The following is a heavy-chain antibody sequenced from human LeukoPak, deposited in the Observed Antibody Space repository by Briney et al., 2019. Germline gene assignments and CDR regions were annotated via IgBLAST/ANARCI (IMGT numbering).Heavy chain of an antibody. CDR2: IIPIFGTA. J-gene: IGHJ4*02. D-gene: IGHD1-1*01. V-gene: IGHV1-69*05. CDR3: ARRSRPYDPFDY. CDR1: GGTFRSYA. Sequence: SVKVSCTASGGTFRSYAISWVRQAPGQGLEWMGGIIPIFGTANYAQKFQGRVTITTDESTSAAYMELSSLRSEDTAVYYCARRSRPYDPFDYWGQGTLVTVSS.